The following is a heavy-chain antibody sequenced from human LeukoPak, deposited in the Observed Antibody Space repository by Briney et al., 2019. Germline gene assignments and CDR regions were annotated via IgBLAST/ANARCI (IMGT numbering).Heavy chain of an antibody. CDR2: ISYDGSNK. CDR1: GFTFSSYA. Sequence: GGSLRLSCAASGFTFSSYAMHWVRQAPGKGLEWVAVISYDGSNKHYADSVKGRFTISRDNSKNTLYLQMNSLRAEDTAVYYCARDLSSAGDYWGQGTLVTVSS. V-gene: IGHV3-30-3*01. D-gene: IGHD3-16*02. CDR3: ARDLSSAGDY. J-gene: IGHJ4*02.